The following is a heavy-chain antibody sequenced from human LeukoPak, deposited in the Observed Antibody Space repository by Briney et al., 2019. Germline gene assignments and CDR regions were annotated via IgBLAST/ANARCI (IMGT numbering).Heavy chain of an antibody. V-gene: IGHV1-46*01. D-gene: IGHD1-26*01. CDR2: INPSGGST. CDR1: GYTFTSYY. Sequence: ASVKVSCKASGYTFTSYYMHWVRQAPGQGLEWMGIINPSGGSTNYAQKFQGRVTMTRDTSTSTVYMELSSLRSEDTAVYYCARGETHRYSGSYLKYWGQGTLVTVSS. CDR3: ARGETHRYSGSYLKY. J-gene: IGHJ4*02.